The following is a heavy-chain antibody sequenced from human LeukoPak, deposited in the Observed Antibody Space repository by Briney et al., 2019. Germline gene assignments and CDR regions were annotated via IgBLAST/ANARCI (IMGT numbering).Heavy chain of an antibody. CDR3: ARRHSSGWYVDY. J-gene: IGHJ4*02. CDR2: IYYSGNT. Sequence: PSETLSLTCTVSGDSISSSSSYWGWIRQPPGKGLEWIGSIYYSGNTYYNTSLKSRVTISVDTSKNQFSLKLSSVTAADTAVYYCARRHSSGWYVDYWGQGTLVTVSS. CDR1: GDSISSSSSY. D-gene: IGHD6-19*01. V-gene: IGHV4-39*07.